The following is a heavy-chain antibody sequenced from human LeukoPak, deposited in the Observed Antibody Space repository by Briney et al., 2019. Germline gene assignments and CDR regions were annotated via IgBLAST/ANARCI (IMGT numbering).Heavy chain of an antibody. D-gene: IGHD2-21*02. V-gene: IGHV1-18*01. J-gene: IGHJ6*02. CDR2: ISAYNGNT. CDR3: ARDKYSVVVTALRMDV. Sequence: ASVKVSCKASGYTFTSYGISWVRQAPGQGLERMGWISAYNGNTNYAQKLQGRVTMTTDTSTSTAYMELRSLRSDDTAVYYCARDKYSVVVTALRMDVWGQGTTVTVSS. CDR1: GYTFTSYG.